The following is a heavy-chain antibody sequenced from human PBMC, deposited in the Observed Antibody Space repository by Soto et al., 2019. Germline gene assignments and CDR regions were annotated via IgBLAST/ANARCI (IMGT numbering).Heavy chain of an antibody. CDR2: ISAASGDT. D-gene: IGHD2-21*01. Sequence: ASVKVSCKASGFTFTNYGFSWLRQAPGQGLEWLGWISAASGDTDYAQRVRGRVTMNTDSSTSTVFMEMRSLTSDDSALYYCAGARASLKLVGGDFASGGQGPLVPVSS. J-gene: IGHJ4*02. CDR3: AGARASLKLVGGDFAS. CDR1: GFTFTNYG. V-gene: IGHV1-18*04.